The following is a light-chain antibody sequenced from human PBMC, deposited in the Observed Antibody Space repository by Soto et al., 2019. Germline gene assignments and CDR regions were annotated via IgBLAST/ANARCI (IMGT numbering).Light chain of an antibody. J-gene: IGKJ1*01. V-gene: IGKV1-5*03. CDR3: QQYNNFPRT. CDR1: QSISTW. Sequence: DIQMTQSPSTLSASVGDRVNITCRASQSISTWLAWYQQKPGKAPRLLIYKASSLESGVPSRFSGSGSGTEFTLTISSLQPDDSATYYCQQYNNFPRTFGQGTRV. CDR2: KAS.